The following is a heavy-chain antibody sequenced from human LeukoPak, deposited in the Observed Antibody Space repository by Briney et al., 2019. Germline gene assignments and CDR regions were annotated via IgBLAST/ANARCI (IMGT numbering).Heavy chain of an antibody. V-gene: IGHV1-2*02. CDR3: ARTPITIFGVVIGGGKGTDY. CDR2: INPNSGGT. CDR1: GYTFTGYY. D-gene: IGHD3-3*01. Sequence: ASVKVSCKASGYTFTGYYMHWVRQAPGQGLEWMGWINPNSGGTNYAQKFQGRVTMTRDTSISTAYMELRSLRSDDTAVYYCARTPITIFGVVIGGGKGTDYWGQGTLVTVSS. J-gene: IGHJ4*02.